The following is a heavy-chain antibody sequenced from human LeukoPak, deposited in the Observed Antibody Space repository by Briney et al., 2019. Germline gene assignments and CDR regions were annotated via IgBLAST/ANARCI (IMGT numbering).Heavy chain of an antibody. V-gene: IGHV3-23*01. CDR1: GFTFSSYA. D-gene: IGHD6-13*01. CDR2: ISGSGGST. Sequence: GGSLRLSCAASGFTFSSYAMHWVRQAPGKGLEWVSAISGSGGSTYYADSVKGRFTISRDNSKNTLYLQMNSLRAEDTAVYYCAKDPSSSWEYYFDYWGQGTLVTVSS. CDR3: AKDPSSSWEYYFDY. J-gene: IGHJ4*02.